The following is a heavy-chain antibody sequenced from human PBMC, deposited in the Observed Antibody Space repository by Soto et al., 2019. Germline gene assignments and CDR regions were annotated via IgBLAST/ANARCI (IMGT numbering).Heavy chain of an antibody. CDR2: ISSSSSTI. CDR1: GFTFSSYS. V-gene: IGHV3-48*01. D-gene: IGHD6-19*01. CDR3: ARGGIAVAIHAFDI. J-gene: IGHJ3*02. Sequence: EVQLVESGGGLVQPGGSLRLSCAASGFTFSSYSMNWVRQAPGKGLEWVSYISSSSSTIYYADSVKGRFTISRDNAKNSLYLRMNSLRAEDTAVYYCARGGIAVAIHAFDIWGQGTMVTVSS.